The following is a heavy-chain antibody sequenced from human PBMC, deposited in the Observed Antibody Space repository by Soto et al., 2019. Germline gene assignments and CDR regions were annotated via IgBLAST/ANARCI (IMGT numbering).Heavy chain of an antibody. Sequence: QVQLEQSGAEVKKPGSSVTVSCKASGDRFTSYGISWVRQAPGQGLEWVGTVLPVLGTTNYAQKLRGRVIITADESTSTVYMELGSLRSDDTAIYYCARDRADRGFDYWGQGTLGTVSS. J-gene: IGHJ4*02. CDR3: ARDRADRGFDY. V-gene: IGHV1-69*18. CDR2: VLPVLGTT. D-gene: IGHD3-10*01. CDR1: GDRFTSYG.